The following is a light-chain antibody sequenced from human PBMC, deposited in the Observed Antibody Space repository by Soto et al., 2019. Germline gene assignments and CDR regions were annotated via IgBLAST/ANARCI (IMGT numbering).Light chain of an antibody. Sequence: QSVLTQPPSASETPGQRVTISCSGSSSNIGSNTVNWYQQLPGTAPKLLIYSNNQRPSGVPDRFSGSKSGTSASLAISGLQSEEEADYYCAAWDDSLNGHVVFGGGTKLTVL. CDR1: SSNIGSNT. CDR2: SNN. CDR3: AAWDDSLNGHVV. V-gene: IGLV1-44*01. J-gene: IGLJ2*01.